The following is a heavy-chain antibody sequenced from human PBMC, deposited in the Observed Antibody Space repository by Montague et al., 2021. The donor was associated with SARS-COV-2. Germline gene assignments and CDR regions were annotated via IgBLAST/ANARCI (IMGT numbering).Heavy chain of an antibody. CDR1: GYSFTTYW. Sequence: QSGAEVKKSGESLKITCKGSGYSFTTYWIAWVRQKPGKGLEWMGIVYPFDSDARYSPSFDGQVTISADKSITTTYLQWSSLKASVTAIYYCARLPRATTDFGDFWGRGTLVTVSP. CDR2: VYPFDSDA. V-gene: IGHV5-51*01. CDR3: ARLPRATTDFGDF. D-gene: IGHD4/OR15-4a*01. J-gene: IGHJ4*02.